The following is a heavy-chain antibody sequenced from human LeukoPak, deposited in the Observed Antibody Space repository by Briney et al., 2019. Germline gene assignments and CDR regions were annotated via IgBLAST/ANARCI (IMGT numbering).Heavy chain of an antibody. D-gene: IGHD6-13*01. CDR2: IRSNGGST. J-gene: IGHJ5*02. CDR1: GFTFSSYA. CDR3: ARSYSSSWHREGNWFDP. Sequence: GGSLRLSCAASGFTFSSYAMHWVRRAPGKGLEYVSAIRSNGGSTYYANSVKGRFTISTDNSKNTLYVQLGSLRAEDMAVYYCARSYSSSWHREGNWFDPWRQGTLVTVSS. V-gene: IGHV3-64*01.